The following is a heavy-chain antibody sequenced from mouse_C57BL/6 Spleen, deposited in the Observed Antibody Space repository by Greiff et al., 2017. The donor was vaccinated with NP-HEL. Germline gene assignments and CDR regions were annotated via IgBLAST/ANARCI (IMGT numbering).Heavy chain of an antibody. V-gene: IGHV1-69*01. CDR2: IDPSDSYT. Sequence: VQLQQPGAELVMPGASVKLSCKASGYTFTSYWIHWVKQRPGQGLEWIGEIDPSDSYTNYNQKFKGKSTLTVDKSSSTAYMQLSSLTSEDSAVYYCARKGDSSGYSVDYWGPGTTLTVSS. CDR1: GYTFTSYW. CDR3: ARKGDSSGYSVDY. D-gene: IGHD3-2*02. J-gene: IGHJ2*01.